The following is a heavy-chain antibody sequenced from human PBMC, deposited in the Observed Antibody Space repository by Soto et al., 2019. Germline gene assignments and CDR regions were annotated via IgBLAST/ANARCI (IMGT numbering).Heavy chain of an antibody. CDR2: ISYDGSNK. J-gene: IGHJ6*02. V-gene: IGHV3-30*18. Sequence: QVQLVESGGGVVQPGRSLRLSCAASGFTFSSYGMHWVRQAPGKGLEWVAVISYDGSNKYYADSVKGRFTISRDNSKNTLYLQMHSLRAEDTAVYYCAKDRRNYDYYYGMDVWGQGTTVTVSS. CDR3: AKDRRNYDYYYGMDV. D-gene: IGHD1-1*01. CDR1: GFTFSSYG.